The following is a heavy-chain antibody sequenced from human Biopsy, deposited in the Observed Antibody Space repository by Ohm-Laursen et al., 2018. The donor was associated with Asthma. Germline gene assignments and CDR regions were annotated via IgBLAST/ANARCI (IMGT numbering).Heavy chain of an antibody. CDR1: GYSFTSDS. CDR3: ARASYDILTGYYNYFDY. D-gene: IGHD3-9*01. Sequence: SVKVSCKASGYSFTSDSIHWVRQAPGQGLEWMGGIIPIFGTANYAQKFQGRVTITADESTSTAYMELSSLRSEDTAVYYCARASYDILTGYYNYFDYWGQGTLVTVSS. J-gene: IGHJ4*02. V-gene: IGHV1-69*13. CDR2: IIPIFGTA.